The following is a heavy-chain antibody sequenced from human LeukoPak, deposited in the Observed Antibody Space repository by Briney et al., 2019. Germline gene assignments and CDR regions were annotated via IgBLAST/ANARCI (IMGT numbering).Heavy chain of an antibody. D-gene: IGHD3-3*01. CDR3: ARDLRGDYDFWSGYYKVAQSYGMDV. V-gene: IGHV3-48*02. Sequence: GGSLRLSCEASGFTFSGYSVNWVRQAPGKGLEWVSYISSSSSTIYYADSVKGRFTISRDSAKNSLYLQMNSLRDEDTAVYYCARDLRGDYDFWSGYYKVAQSYGMDVWGQGTTVTVSS. CDR1: GFTFSGYS. CDR2: ISSSSSTI. J-gene: IGHJ6*02.